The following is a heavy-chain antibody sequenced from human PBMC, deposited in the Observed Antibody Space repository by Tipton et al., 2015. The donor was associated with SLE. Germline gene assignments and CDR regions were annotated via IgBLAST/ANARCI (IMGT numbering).Heavy chain of an antibody. D-gene: IGHD2-2*01. CDR1: GGSISTYY. CDR3: ARELFCSSTSCPFDY. J-gene: IGHJ4*02. Sequence: TLSLTCTVSGGSISTYYWSWIRQPPGKGLEWIGYIYYSGSTNYNPSLKSRVTISVDTSKNQFSLTLSSVTAADTAVYYWARELFCSSTSCPFDYWGQGTLVTVSS. CDR2: IYYSGST. V-gene: IGHV4-59*01.